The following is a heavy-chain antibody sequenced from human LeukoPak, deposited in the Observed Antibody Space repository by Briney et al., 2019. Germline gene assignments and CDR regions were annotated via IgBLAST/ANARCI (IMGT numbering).Heavy chain of an antibody. V-gene: IGHV3-23*01. CDR1: GFTFSSYG. CDR2: ISGSGGST. CDR3: PKSPYGSGWYGLACDI. J-gene: IGHJ3*02. D-gene: IGHD6-19*01. Sequence: PGGSLRLSCAASGFTFSSYGMSWVRQAPGKGLEWVSAISGSGGSTYYADAVKGRLTISRDNSQNKLDLQMDSLRDDEPAVYYCPKSPYGSGWYGLACDIWGQGTMVTVSS.